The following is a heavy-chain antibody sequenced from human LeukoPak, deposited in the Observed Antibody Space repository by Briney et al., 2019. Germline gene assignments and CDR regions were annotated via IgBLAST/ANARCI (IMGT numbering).Heavy chain of an antibody. CDR1: GGSTSSYY. CDR3: ARAYNYGSGSYSAFPY. J-gene: IGHJ4*02. D-gene: IGHD3-10*01. V-gene: IGHV4-59*01. CDR2: IYYSGST. Sequence: SETLSLTCTVSGGSTSSYYWSWIRQPPGKGLEWIGYIYYSGSTNYNYNPSLKSRVTLSVDTSKNHFSLKLSSVTAADTAVYYCARAYNYGSGSYSAFPYWGQGTLVTVSS.